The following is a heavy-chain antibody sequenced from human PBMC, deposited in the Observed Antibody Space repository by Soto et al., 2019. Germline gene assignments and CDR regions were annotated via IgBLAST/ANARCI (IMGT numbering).Heavy chain of an antibody. V-gene: IGHV3-23*01. CDR1: GFTFSSYA. J-gene: IGHJ6*03. CDR3: AKEASPRVRGVIIYYYYYMDV. CDR2: ISGSGGST. Sequence: EVQLLESGGGLVQPGGSLRLSCAASGFTFSSYAMSWVRQAPGKGLEWVSAISGSGGSTYYADSVKGRFTISRDNSKNTLYLQMNSLRAEDTAVYYCAKEASPRVRGVIIYYYYYMDVWGKGTTVTVSS. D-gene: IGHD3-10*01.